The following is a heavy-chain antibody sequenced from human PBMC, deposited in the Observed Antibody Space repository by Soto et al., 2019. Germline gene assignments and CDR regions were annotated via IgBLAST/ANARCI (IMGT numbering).Heavy chain of an antibody. CDR2: ISSSSSYI. J-gene: IGHJ5*02. V-gene: IGHV3-21*01. Sequence: EVQLVESGGGLVKPGGSLRLSCAASGFTFSSYIMKWVRQAPGKVLEWVSSISSSSSYIYYADSVKGRFTISRDNAKNSLYLQMNSLRAGDTAVYDCARIEGYCSSTSCSYNWFDPWGQGTLVTVSS. CDR1: GFTFSSYI. D-gene: IGHD2-2*01. CDR3: ARIEGYCSSTSCSYNWFDP.